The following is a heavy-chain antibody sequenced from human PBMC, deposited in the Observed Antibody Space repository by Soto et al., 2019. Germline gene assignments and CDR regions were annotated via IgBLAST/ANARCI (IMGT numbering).Heavy chain of an antibody. CDR2: ISGSGGST. CDR3: AKTFGYGSGSYYTLGDFDY. Sequence: GGSLRLSCAASGFTFSSYAMSWVRQAPGKGLEWVSAISGSGGSTYYADSVKGRFTISRDNSKNTLYLQMNSLRAEDTAVYYCAKTFGYGSGSYYTLGDFDYWGQGTLVTVSS. CDR1: GFTFSSYA. J-gene: IGHJ4*02. D-gene: IGHD3-10*01. V-gene: IGHV3-23*01.